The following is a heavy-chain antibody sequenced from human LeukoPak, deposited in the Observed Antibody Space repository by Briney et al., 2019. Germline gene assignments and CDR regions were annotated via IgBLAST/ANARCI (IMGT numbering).Heavy chain of an antibody. V-gene: IGHV3-23*01. CDR2: ISGSGGST. CDR3: AKGKSWYHFDY. Sequence: SGGSLRLSCAASGFTFSSYAMSWVRQAPGKGLEWVSVISGSGGSTYYADSVKGRFTISRDNAKNSLYLQMNSLRAVDTALYYCAKGKSWYHFDYWGQGTLVTVSS. CDR1: GFTFSSYA. J-gene: IGHJ4*02. D-gene: IGHD6-13*01.